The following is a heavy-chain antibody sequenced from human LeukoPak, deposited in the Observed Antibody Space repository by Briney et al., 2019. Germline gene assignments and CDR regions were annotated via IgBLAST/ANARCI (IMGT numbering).Heavy chain of an antibody. D-gene: IGHD3-9*01. CDR1: GGTFSSYA. CDR2: IIPIFGTA. J-gene: IGHJ4*02. CDR3: ARGPHLFLTNYFIAY. V-gene: IGHV1-69*13. Sequence: SVKVSCKASGGTFSSYAISWVRQAPGQGLEWMGGIIPIFGTANYAQKFQGRVTITADESTSTAYMELSSLRSDDTAMYYCARGPHLFLTNYFIAYWGQGTLVTVSS.